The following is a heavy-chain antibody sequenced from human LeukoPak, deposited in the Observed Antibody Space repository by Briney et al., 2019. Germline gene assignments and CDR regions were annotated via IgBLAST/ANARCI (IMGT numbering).Heavy chain of an antibody. J-gene: IGHJ4*02. D-gene: IGHD1-1*01. V-gene: IGHV1-2*02. CDR1: GYTFTGSY. CDR2: ISPASGAT. CDR3: LNEHGG. Sequence: ASVKVSYKASGYTFTGSYMHWVRQAAGQGFEWIGWISPASGATNYAQNFQGRVTLTTDTSITTAYMELSSLTSDDTASYYCLNEHGGWGQGTPVTVSS.